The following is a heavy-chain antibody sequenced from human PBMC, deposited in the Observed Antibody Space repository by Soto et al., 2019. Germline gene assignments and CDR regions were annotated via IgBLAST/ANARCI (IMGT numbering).Heavy chain of an antibody. CDR3: ATHAQDPGRDY. CDR1: GGSISSYY. V-gene: IGHV4-4*07. CDR2: IYTSGST. Sequence: SETLSLTCTVSGGSISSYYWSWIRQPAGKGLEWLGRIYTSGSTNYNPSLKSRVTMSVDTSKNQFSLKLSSVTAADTAVYYCATHAQDPGRDYWGQGTLVTVSS. J-gene: IGHJ4*02.